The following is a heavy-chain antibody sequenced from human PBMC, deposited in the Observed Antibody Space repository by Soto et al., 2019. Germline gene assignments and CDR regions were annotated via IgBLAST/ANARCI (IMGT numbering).Heavy chain of an antibody. V-gene: IGHV4-30-4*01. D-gene: IGHD3-10*01. CDR1: GGSISSGDYY. CDR2: IYYSGST. CDR3: ARVGGFGATTIDY. Sequence: QVQLQESGPGRVKPSQTLSLTCTVSGGSISSGDYYWSWIRQPPGKGLEWIGYIYYSGSTYYNPSLKSRVTISVDTSKNQFSLKLSSVTAADTAVYYCARVGGFGATTIDYWGQGTLVTVSS. J-gene: IGHJ4*02.